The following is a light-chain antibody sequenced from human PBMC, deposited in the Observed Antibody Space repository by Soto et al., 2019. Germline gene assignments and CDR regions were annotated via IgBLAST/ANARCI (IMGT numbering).Light chain of an antibody. CDR1: SSDIGAYHY. CDR3: SSYTTISTVI. V-gene: IGLV2-14*03. CDR2: DVS. Sequence: QSALTQPASVSGSPGQSITISCTGTSSDIGAYHYVSWYQQHPGKVPKLIIYDVSNRPSGVSNRFSGSKSANTASLTISGLQAEDEADYYCSSYTTISTVIFGGGTKVTVL. J-gene: IGLJ2*01.